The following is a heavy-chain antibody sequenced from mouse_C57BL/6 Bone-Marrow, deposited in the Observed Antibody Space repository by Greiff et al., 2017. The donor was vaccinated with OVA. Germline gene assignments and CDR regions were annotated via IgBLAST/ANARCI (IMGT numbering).Heavy chain of an antibody. CDR1: GFTFSDYG. V-gene: IGHV5-17*01. CDR3: ARGDMVTPYYYAMDY. Sequence: EVKLVESGGGLVKPGGSLKLSCAASGFTFSDYGMHWVRQAPEKGLEWVAYISSGSSTIYYADTVKGRFTISRDNAKNTLFLQMTSLRSEDTAMYYCARGDMVTPYYYAMDYWGQGTSVTVSS. D-gene: IGHD2-2*01. J-gene: IGHJ4*01. CDR2: ISSGSSTI.